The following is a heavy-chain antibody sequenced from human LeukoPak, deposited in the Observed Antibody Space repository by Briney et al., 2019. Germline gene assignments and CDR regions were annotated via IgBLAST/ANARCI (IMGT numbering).Heavy chain of an antibody. Sequence: ASVKVSCKASGYTFTGYYMHWVRQAPGQGLEWMGWINPNSGGTNYAQKFQGRVTMTKDTSISTAYMELSRLRSDDTAVYYCARGRAIHDAFDIWGQGTMVTVSS. V-gene: IGHV1-2*02. D-gene: IGHD2-21*01. CDR3: ARGRAIHDAFDI. CDR1: GYTFTGYY. CDR2: INPNSGGT. J-gene: IGHJ3*02.